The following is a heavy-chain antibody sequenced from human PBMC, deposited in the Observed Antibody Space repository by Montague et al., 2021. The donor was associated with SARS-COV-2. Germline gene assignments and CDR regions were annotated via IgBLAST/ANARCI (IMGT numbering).Heavy chain of an antibody. D-gene: IGHD5-18*01. J-gene: IGHJ4*02. Sequence: SLRLSCAASGFTFISYSMSWFRHAPGKGLELVSALRGSGGITYYADSVKGRFTISRDNSKNTLYLQMDSLRAEDTSVYYCSKASWIQLWFRTPYFDYWGQGTLVTVSS. V-gene: IGHV3-23*01. CDR3: SKASWIQLWFRTPYFDY. CDR2: LRGSGGIT. CDR1: GFTFISYS.